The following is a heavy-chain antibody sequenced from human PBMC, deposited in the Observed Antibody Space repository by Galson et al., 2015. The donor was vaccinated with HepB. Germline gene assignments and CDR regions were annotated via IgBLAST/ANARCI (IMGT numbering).Heavy chain of an antibody. CDR3: ARQYVWGSYRYQDAFDI. CDR2: IYYSGST. D-gene: IGHD3-16*02. J-gene: IGHJ3*02. CDR1: GGSISSYY. V-gene: IGHV4-59*01. Sequence: ETLSLTCTVSGGSISSYYWSWIRQPPGKGLEWIGYIYYSGSTNYNPSLKSRVSISVDTSKNQFSLKLSSVTAADTAVYYCARQYVWGSYRYQDAFDIWGQGTMVTVSS.